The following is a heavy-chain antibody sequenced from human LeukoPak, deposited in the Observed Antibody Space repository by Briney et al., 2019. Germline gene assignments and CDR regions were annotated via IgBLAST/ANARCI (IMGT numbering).Heavy chain of an antibody. CDR2: INPNSGGT. J-gene: IGHJ1*01. V-gene: IGHV1-2*02. CDR1: GYTFTGHY. D-gene: IGHD3-22*01. Sequence: ASVKVSCKASGYTFTGHYVHWVRQAPGQGLEWMGWINPNSGGTNYAQKFQGRVTMTRDTSISTAYMELSRLRSDDTAVYYCARSRAYYYDSSGYSEYFQHWGQGTLVTVSS. CDR3: ARSRAYYYDSSGYSEYFQH.